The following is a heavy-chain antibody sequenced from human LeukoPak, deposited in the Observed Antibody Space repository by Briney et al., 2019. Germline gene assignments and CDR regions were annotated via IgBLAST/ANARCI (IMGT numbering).Heavy chain of an antibody. D-gene: IGHD6-13*01. J-gene: IGHJ4*02. Sequence: SQTLSLTCPISGHSVPSNTPAWNWIIQSPSKGLEWLGRTYYRSKWYNEYAVSMSSRITINPDTAKNHFSLHLNSVTAEDTAVYYCARQQRGAFDYWGQGTLVTVSS. CDR1: GHSVPSNTPA. CDR3: ARQQRGAFDY. CDR2: TYYRSKWYN. V-gene: IGHV6-1*01.